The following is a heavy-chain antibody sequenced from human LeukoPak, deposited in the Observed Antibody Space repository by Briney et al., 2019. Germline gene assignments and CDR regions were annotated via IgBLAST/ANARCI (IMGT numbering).Heavy chain of an antibody. Sequence: GGSLRLSCAASRFTFSSYSMNWVRQAPGKGLEWVSAISGSGGSTYYADSVKGRFTISRDNSKNTLYLQMNSLRAEDTAVYYCAKDRRGGWYVNWFDLWGQGTLVTVSS. CDR1: RFTFSSYS. CDR2: ISGSGGST. J-gene: IGHJ5*02. CDR3: AKDRRGGWYVNWFDL. V-gene: IGHV3-23*01. D-gene: IGHD6-19*01.